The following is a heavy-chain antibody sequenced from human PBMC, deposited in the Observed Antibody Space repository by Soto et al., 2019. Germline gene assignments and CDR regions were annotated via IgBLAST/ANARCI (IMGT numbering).Heavy chain of an antibody. CDR1: GGTFSSYT. Sequence: QVQLVQSGAEVKKPGSSVKVSCKASGGTFSSYTISWVRQAPGQGLEWMGRIIPILGKANYAQKFQGRVTITPDKSTSSDYSVVSKLICEYTALYYCGRGRSQPYGSGGSPYYYYGMDVWGQGTTVTVSS. CDR3: GRGRSQPYGSGGSPYYYYGMDV. D-gene: IGHD3-10*01. CDR2: IIPILGKA. J-gene: IGHJ6*02. V-gene: IGHV1-69*08.